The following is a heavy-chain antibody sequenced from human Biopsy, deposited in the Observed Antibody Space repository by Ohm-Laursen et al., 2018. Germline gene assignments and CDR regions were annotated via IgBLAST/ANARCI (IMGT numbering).Heavy chain of an antibody. J-gene: IGHJ4*02. CDR1: GGSISSDY. CDR3: ARGNEVMVTGPYFFDY. V-gene: IGHV4-59*07. CDR2: IYYSGST. Sequence: SDTLSLTWTVSGGSISSDYWSWIRQTPGQGLEWIGYIYYSGSTNYNPSLKSRVTISVDMSKSQLSLKLTSVTTADTAVYYCARGNEVMVTGPYFFDYWGQGTLVIVSS. D-gene: IGHD2-21*02.